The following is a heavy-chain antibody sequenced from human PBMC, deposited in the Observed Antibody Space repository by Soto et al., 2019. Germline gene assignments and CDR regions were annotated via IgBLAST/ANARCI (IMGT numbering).Heavy chain of an antibody. D-gene: IGHD6-19*01. Sequence: SETLSLTCAVYGGSFSGYYWSWIRQPPGKGLEWIGEINHSGSTNYNPSLKSRVTISVDTSKNQFSLELSSVTAADTAVYYCASHGIAVAGTTHYYFDYWGQGTLVTVSS. CDR2: INHSGST. J-gene: IGHJ4*02. CDR3: ASHGIAVAGTTHYYFDY. V-gene: IGHV4-34*01. CDR1: GGSFSGYY.